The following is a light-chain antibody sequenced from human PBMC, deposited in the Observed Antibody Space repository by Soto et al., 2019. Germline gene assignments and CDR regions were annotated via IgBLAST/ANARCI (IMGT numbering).Light chain of an antibody. Sequence: QSALTQPASVSGSRGQSITISCTGTSRDVGNYNLVSWYQQYPGKAPKLMIYEDTKRPSGVSHRFSGSKPGNTASLTISGLQPEDEAGYYCCSYAGSSTVVFGGGTKVTVL. CDR3: CSYAGSSTVV. J-gene: IGLJ2*01. CDR1: SRDVGNYNL. V-gene: IGLV2-23*01. CDR2: EDT.